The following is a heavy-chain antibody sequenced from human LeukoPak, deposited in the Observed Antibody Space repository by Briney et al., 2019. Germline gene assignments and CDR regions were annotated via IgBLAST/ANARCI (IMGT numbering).Heavy chain of an antibody. CDR2: IWYDGSNK. V-gene: IGHV3-33*06. CDR1: GFTFSSYG. CDR3: AKDTYYYDSSGYHLV. J-gene: IGHJ4*02. D-gene: IGHD3-22*01. Sequence: GGSLRLSCAASGFTFSSYGMHWVRQAPGKGLEWVAVIWYDGSNKYYADSVKGRFTISRDNSKNTLYLQMNSLRAEDTAVYYYAKDTYYYDSSGYHLVWGQGTLVTVSS.